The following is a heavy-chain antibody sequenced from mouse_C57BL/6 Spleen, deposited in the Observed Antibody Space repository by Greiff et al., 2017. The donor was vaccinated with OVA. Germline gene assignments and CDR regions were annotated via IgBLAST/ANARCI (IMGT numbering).Heavy chain of an antibody. CDR3: ARAGSNYVAWFAY. D-gene: IGHD2-5*01. V-gene: IGHV1-47*01. Sequence: VQVVESGAELVKPGASVKMSCKASGYTFTTYPIEWMKQNHGKSLEWIGNFHPYNDDTKYNEKFKGKATLTVEKSSSTVYLELSRLTSDDSAVYYCARAGSNYVAWFAYWGQGTLVTVSA. CDR2: FHPYNDDT. J-gene: IGHJ3*01. CDR1: GYTFTTYP.